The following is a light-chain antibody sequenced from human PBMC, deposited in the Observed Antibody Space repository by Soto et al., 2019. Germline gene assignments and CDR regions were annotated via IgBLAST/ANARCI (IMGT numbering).Light chain of an antibody. V-gene: IGKV3D-20*02. CDR1: QTLSNSF. Sequence: EIVLTQSPGTLSLSPGERATLSCRASQTLSNSFIAWYQQKPGQAPRLLIYDTSSRATGVPDRYSASGSGTDFTLTISRLEPEDFAVYYCQQYSNWPPITFGQGTRLEI. CDR3: QQYSNWPPIT. J-gene: IGKJ5*01. CDR2: DTS.